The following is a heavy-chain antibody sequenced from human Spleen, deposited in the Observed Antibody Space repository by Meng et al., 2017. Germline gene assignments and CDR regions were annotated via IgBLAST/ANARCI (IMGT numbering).Heavy chain of an antibody. J-gene: IGHJ4*02. D-gene: IGHD6-19*01. CDR3: AHSPKVRGWYMTTDPAKYYFDY. V-gene: IGHV2-5*01. CDR2: IYWNDDK. Sequence: SGPTLVKPTQTLTLTCTFSGFSLSTSGVGVGWIRQPPGKALEWLALIYWNDDKRYSPSLKSRLTITKDTSKNQVVLTMTNMDPVDTATYYCAHSPKVRGWYMTTDPAKYYFDYWGQGTLVTVSS. CDR1: GFSLSTSGVG.